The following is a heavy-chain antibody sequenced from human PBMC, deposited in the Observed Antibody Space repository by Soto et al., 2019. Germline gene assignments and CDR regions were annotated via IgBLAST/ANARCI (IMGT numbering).Heavy chain of an antibody. CDR3: ARAEEMYSSGWYYFDY. CDR1: GGSISSYY. CDR2: IYYSGST. D-gene: IGHD6-19*01. Sequence: SETLSLTCTVSGGSISSYYWSWIRQPPGKGLEWIGYIYYSGSTDSNPSLKSRVTISVDTSKNQFSLKLSSVTAADTAVYYCARAEEMYSSGWYYFDYWGQGTLVTVSS. V-gene: IGHV4-59*01. J-gene: IGHJ4*02.